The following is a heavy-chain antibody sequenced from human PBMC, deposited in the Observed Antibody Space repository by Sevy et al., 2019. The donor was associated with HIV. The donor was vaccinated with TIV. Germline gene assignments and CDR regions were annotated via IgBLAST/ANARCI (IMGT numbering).Heavy chain of an antibody. CDR2: ISYDGGDE. CDR3: ASETSGLSV. Sequence: GGSLRLSCAASGFTFSSYAMHWVRQAPGKGLEWVAVISYDGGDEYYADSVKGRVTISRDNSKSTLHLQMNSLRAENTVVYYWASETSGLSVWGQGTLVTVSS. CDR1: GFTFSSYA. V-gene: IGHV3-30-3*01. J-gene: IGHJ4*02.